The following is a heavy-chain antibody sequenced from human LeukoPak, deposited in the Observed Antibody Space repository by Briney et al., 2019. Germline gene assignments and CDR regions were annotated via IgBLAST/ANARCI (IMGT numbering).Heavy chain of an antibody. V-gene: IGHV1-2*02. CDR1: GYTFTGYY. J-gene: IGHJ4*02. Sequence: ASVKVSCKASGYTFTGYYMHWVRQAPGQGLEWMGWINPNSGGTNYAQKFQGRVTMTRDTSISTAYMELSRLRSDDTAVYYCVRVRYGDELYYDSSGMDYWGQGTLVTVSS. CDR2: INPNSGGT. CDR3: VRVRYGDELYYDSSGMDY. D-gene: IGHD3-22*01.